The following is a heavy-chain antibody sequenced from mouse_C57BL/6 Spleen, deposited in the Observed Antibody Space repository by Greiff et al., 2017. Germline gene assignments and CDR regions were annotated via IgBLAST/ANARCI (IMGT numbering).Heavy chain of an antibody. D-gene: IGHD1-1*01. CDR3: ARDSTEVGGDAMDY. Sequence: VQLQQSGPELVKPGASVKLSCKASGYTFTSYDINWVKQRPGQGLEWIGWIYPRAGSTKYNEKFKGKATLTVDTSSSTAYMELHSLTSEDSAVYFCARDSTEVGGDAMDYWGQGTSVTVSS. J-gene: IGHJ4*01. CDR1: GYTFTSYD. CDR2: IYPRAGST. V-gene: IGHV1-85*01.